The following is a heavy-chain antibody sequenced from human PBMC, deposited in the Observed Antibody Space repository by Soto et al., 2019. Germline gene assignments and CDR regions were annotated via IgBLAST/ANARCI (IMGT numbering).Heavy chain of an antibody. Sequence: EVQLVESGGGLVQPGESLRLSCAASGFTFSGYWMSWVRQAPWKGLEWVASIKQDGSEKYYVDSVKGRFTISRDNAKNSLYLQMNSLRAEDTAVYYCARSVDYWGQGTLLTVSS. D-gene: IGHD4-17*01. J-gene: IGHJ4*02. CDR2: IKQDGSEK. CDR3: ARSVDY. V-gene: IGHV3-7*03. CDR1: GFTFSGYW.